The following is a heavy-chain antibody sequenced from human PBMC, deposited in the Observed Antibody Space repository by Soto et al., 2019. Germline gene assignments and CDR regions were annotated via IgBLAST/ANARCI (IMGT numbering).Heavy chain of an antibody. V-gene: IGHV1-2*02. Sequence: QVQLVQSGAEVKKPGASVKVSCKASGYTFTDYYIHWVRQAPGQGLEWMGWINPNSGATNNPQKFQGRVTMTRDTSVNTAYMELNRLRSDDTAVYYCARVRRPGHTSGWPDLPWGQGTLVTVSS. CDR3: ARVRRPGHTSGWPDLP. CDR2: INPNSGAT. J-gene: IGHJ5*02. D-gene: IGHD6-19*01. CDR1: GYTFTDYY.